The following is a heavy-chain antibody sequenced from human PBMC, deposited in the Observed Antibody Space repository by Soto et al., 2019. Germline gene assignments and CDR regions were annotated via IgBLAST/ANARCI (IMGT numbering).Heavy chain of an antibody. CDR2: ISYDGSNK. CDR1: GFTFSSYA. V-gene: IGHV3-30-3*01. Sequence: QVQLVESGGGVVQPGRSLRLSCAASGFTFSSYAMHWVRQAPGKGLECVAVISYDGSNKYYADSVKGRFTISRDNSKNTLYLQMNSLRAEDTAVYYCARDISNYYDSSGSFDYWGQGTLVTVSS. D-gene: IGHD3-22*01. J-gene: IGHJ4*02. CDR3: ARDISNYYDSSGSFDY.